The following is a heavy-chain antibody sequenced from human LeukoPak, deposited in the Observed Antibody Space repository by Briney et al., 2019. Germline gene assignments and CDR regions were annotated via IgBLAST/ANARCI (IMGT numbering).Heavy chain of an antibody. V-gene: IGHV4-39*01. J-gene: IGHJ4*02. CDR2: IHYSGST. CDR3: ARYVVYGSGKYYFDY. D-gene: IGHD3-10*01. Sequence: SESLSLTCTVPGGSFSSTTYYCSWIRQPPGKGLEWIASIHYSGSTYYNPSLESRVTISVDTSENQFSLKLSSVSAADTAVYYCARYVVYGSGKYYFDYWGQGTLVTVSS. CDR1: GGSFSSTTYY.